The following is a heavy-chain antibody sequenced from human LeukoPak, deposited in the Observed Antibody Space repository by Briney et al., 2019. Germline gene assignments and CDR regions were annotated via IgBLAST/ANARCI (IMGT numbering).Heavy chain of an antibody. J-gene: IGHJ4*02. CDR3: ARDGGSGFIDY. V-gene: IGHV4-39*02. Sequence: SETLSLTCTVSGGSISSSSYYWGWIRKPPGKGLEWIGSIYYSGSTYYNPSLKSRVTISVDTSKNQFSLKLSSVTAADTAVYYCARDGGSGFIDYWGQGTLVTVSS. D-gene: IGHD3-22*01. CDR2: IYYSGST. CDR1: GGSISSSSYY.